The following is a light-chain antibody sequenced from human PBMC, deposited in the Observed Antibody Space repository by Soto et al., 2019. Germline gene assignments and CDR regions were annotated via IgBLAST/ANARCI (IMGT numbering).Light chain of an antibody. J-gene: IGLJ1*01. CDR3: AAWDGSLNGRV. CDR1: SSNIGSNT. Sequence: QSLLTQPPSAYGTPGQRVTISCSGKSSNIGSNTVNWYQQLPGTAPKLLIHSDNQRPSGVPDRFSGSKSGTSASLAISGLQSEDEADYYCAAWDGSLNGRVFGTGTKVTVL. V-gene: IGLV1-44*01. CDR2: SDN.